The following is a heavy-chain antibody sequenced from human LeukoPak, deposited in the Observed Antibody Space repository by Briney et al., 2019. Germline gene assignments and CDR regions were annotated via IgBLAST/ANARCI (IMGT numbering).Heavy chain of an antibody. CDR3: AKVGGGFNPTLYFDF. CDR2: ISGSGGST. CDR1: RFTFSNDA. Sequence: PGESLRLSCAASRFTFSNDAMSWVPRAPGKGLEWVSAISGSGGSTFYADSAKGRFTISRDNSKNTLYLQMNSLRADDTAVYYCAKVGGGFNPTLYFDFWGQGTLVTVSS. V-gene: IGHV3-23*01. D-gene: IGHD3-16*01. J-gene: IGHJ4*02.